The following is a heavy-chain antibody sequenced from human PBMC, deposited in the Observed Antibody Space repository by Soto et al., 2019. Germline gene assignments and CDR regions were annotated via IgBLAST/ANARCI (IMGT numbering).Heavy chain of an antibody. CDR3: ARDPTMRGYFHLDP. Sequence: PGGSLRLSCAASGFNFNSYTINWVRQAPGKRLEWLSSISSSGYIFSTDSVRGRFTISRDNAKNSVYLQINSLRAEDTAVYFCARDPTMRGYFHLDPWGQGTQVTVSS. CDR2: ISSSGYI. V-gene: IGHV3-21*01. D-gene: IGHD2-15*01. CDR1: GFNFNSYT. J-gene: IGHJ5*02.